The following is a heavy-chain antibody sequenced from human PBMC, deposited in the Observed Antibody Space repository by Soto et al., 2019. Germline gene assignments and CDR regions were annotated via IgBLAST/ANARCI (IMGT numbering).Heavy chain of an antibody. D-gene: IGHD3-3*01. V-gene: IGHV3-23*01. CDR2: ISGSGGST. CDR3: AKDDTIFGVVIPQDY. J-gene: IGHJ4*02. Sequence: GGSLRLSCAASGFTFSSYAMSWVRQAPGKGLEWVSAISGSGGSTYYADSVKGRFTISRDNSKNTLYLQMNSLRAEDTAVYYCAKDDTIFGVVIPQDYWGQGTLVTVSS. CDR1: GFTFSSYA.